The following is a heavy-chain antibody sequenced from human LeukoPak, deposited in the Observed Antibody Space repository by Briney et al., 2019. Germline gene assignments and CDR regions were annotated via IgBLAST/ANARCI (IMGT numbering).Heavy chain of an antibody. CDR2: FDPEDGET. D-gene: IGHD4-17*01. CDR3: ASYYGDYVNFDY. J-gene: IGHJ4*02. CDR1: GYTLTELS. V-gene: IGHV1-24*01. Sequence: GASVKVSCKVAGYTLTELSMHWARQAPGKGLEWMGGFDPEDGETIYAQKFQGRVTMTEDTSTDTAYMELSSLRSEDTAVYYCASYYGDYVNFDYRGQGTLVTVSS.